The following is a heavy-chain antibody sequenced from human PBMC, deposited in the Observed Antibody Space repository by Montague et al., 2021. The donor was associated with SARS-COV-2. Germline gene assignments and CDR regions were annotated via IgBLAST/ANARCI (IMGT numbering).Heavy chain of an antibody. D-gene: IGHD3-10*01. Sequence: QSGAEVKKPGESLKISCKGSGYSFTSYWVGWVRQMPGKGLEWMGIIYPDDSDTRYSPSFQGQVTISADKSISTAYLQWSSLKASDTAMYYRARLSYYGSGSYPFDXWGQGTLVTVSS. J-gene: IGHJ4*02. CDR1: GYSFTSYW. CDR2: IYPDDSDT. CDR3: ARLSYYGSGSYPFDX. V-gene: IGHV5-51*01.